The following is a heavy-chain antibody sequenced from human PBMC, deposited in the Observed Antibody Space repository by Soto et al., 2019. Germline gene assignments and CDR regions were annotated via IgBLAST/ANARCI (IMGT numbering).Heavy chain of an antibody. D-gene: IGHD5-12*01. J-gene: IGHJ3*01. CDR2: IGGRGNSA. Sequence: GGSLRLSCAASGFIFTNYAMNWVRQAPGKGLEWVSVIGGRGNSAYYADSVQGRFTISRDNSKNTLSLQMSSLTADDTAIYYCVREGRGYFDFWGRGTMVTVSS. CDR1: GFIFTNYA. CDR3: VREGRGYFDF. V-gene: IGHV3-23*01.